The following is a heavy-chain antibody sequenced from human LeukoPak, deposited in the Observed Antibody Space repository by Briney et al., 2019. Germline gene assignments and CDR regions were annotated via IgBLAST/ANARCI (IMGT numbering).Heavy chain of an antibody. CDR3: ARTYYDSWGYYEVTY. CDR2: IYYSGST. Sequence: NPSETLSLTCTVSGGSISTYYWSWIRQPPGKGLEWIGYIYYSGSTNYNPSLKSPVTISVDTSKNQFSLRLRSVTAADTAVYYCARTYYDSWGYYEVTYWGQGTLVTVSS. J-gene: IGHJ4*02. V-gene: IGHV4-59*01. CDR1: GGSISTYY. D-gene: IGHD3-22*01.